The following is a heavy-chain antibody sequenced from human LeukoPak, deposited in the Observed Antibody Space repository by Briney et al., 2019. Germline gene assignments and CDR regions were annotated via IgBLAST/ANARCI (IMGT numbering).Heavy chain of an antibody. J-gene: IGHJ4*02. CDR3: ARAHGTWYGSGSYPY. Sequence: SGTLSLTCAVSGGSISSSNWWSWVRQPPGKGLEWIGEIYHSGSTNYNPSLKSRVTISVDKSKDQFSLKLSSVTAADTAVYYCARAHGTWYGSGSYPYWGQGTLVTVSS. CDR2: IYHSGST. V-gene: IGHV4-4*02. CDR1: GGSISSSNW. D-gene: IGHD3-10*01.